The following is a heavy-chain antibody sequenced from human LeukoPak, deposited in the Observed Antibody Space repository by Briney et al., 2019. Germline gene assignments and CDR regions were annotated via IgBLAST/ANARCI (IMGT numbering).Heavy chain of an antibody. CDR3: AKRGACSSTSCYIYGMDV. J-gene: IGHJ6*02. CDR2: ISYDGSNK. V-gene: IGHV3-30*18. D-gene: IGHD2-2*02. CDR1: GFTFSSYG. Sequence: GRSLRLSCAASGFTFSSYGMHLVRQAPGKGLEWVAVISYDGSNKYYADSVKGRFTISRDNSKNTLYLQMNSLRAEDTAVYYCAKRGACSSTSCYIYGMDVWGQGTTVTVSS.